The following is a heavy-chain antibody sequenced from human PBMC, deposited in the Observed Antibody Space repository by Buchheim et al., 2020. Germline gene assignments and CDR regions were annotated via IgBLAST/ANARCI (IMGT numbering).Heavy chain of an antibody. CDR2: ISGSGGST. J-gene: IGHJ4*02. CDR1: GFTFSSYA. CDR3: AKDRTIFGVVIMGYFDY. V-gene: IGHV3-23*01. Sequence: EVQLLESGGGLVQPGGSLRLSCAASGFTFSSYAMSWVRQAPGKGLEWVSAISGSGGSTYYADSVKGQFTISRDNSKNTLYLQMNSLRAEDTAVYYCAKDRTIFGVVIMGYFDYWGQGTL. D-gene: IGHD3-3*01.